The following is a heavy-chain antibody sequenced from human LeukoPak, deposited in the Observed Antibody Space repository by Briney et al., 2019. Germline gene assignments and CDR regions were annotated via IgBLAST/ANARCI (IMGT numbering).Heavy chain of an antibody. J-gene: IGHJ3*02. CDR2: IYYSGST. Sequence: SETLSLTCTVSGGSISSYYWSWIRQPPGKGLEWIGYIYYSGSTNYNPSLKSRVTISVDTSKNQFSLKLSSVTAADTAVYYCARETDIVVVPAAIAFDIWGQGTMVTVSS. V-gene: IGHV4-59*01. D-gene: IGHD2-2*02. CDR3: ARETDIVVVPAAIAFDI. CDR1: GGSISSYY.